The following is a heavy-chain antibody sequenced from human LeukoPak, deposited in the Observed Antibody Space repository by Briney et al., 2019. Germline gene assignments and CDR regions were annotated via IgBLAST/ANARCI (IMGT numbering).Heavy chain of an antibody. CDR1: GYTFTSYA. CDR2: INAGNGNT. V-gene: IGHV1-3*01. Sequence: ASVKVSCKASGYTFTSYAMHWVRQAPGQRLEWMGWINAGNGNTKYSQKFQGRVTITRDTSASTAYIELSSLRSEDTAVYYCAFSGSYFGWFDPWGQGTLVTVSS. D-gene: IGHD3-10*01. J-gene: IGHJ5*02. CDR3: AFSGSYFGWFDP.